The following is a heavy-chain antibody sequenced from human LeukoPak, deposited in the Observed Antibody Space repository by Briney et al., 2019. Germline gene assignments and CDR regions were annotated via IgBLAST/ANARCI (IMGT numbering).Heavy chain of an antibody. CDR1: GGSISSGSYY. V-gene: IGHV4-61*02. CDR3: ARDRGIAIDY. J-gene: IGHJ4*02. CDR2: IYTSGST. D-gene: IGHD6-13*01. Sequence: SETLSLTCTGSGGSISSGSYYGSWMRQSAGKALEWSGRIYTSGSTNYNPSLKSRVTISVDTSKNQFSLKLSSVTAADTAVYYCARDRGIAIDYWGQGTLVTVSS.